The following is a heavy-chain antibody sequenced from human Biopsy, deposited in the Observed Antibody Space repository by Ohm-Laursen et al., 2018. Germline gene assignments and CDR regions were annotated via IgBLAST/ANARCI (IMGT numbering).Heavy chain of an antibody. CDR1: GGSFSGYY. Sequence: TLSLTCAAYGGSFSGYYWSWIRQPPGKGLEWIGEMNHGGSTNYNSSLKSRVTISKDTSKNQFSLQVNSVTAADTAVYYCARTPRDSFWSGSYKRGLWFDPWGQGTLVIVSS. J-gene: IGHJ5*02. V-gene: IGHV4-34*01. CDR3: ARTPRDSFWSGSYKRGLWFDP. D-gene: IGHD3-3*01. CDR2: MNHGGST.